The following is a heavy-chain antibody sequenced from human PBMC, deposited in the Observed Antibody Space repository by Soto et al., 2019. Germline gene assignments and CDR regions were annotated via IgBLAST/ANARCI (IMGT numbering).Heavy chain of an antibody. J-gene: IGHJ6*02. CDR3: TTDPAFLEWLLLGIGPQYYYGMDV. D-gene: IGHD3-3*01. CDR2: IKSKTDGGTT. Sequence: GGSLRLSCAASGFTFSNAWMNWVRQAPGKGLEWVGRIKSKTDGGTTDYAAPVKGRFTISRDDSKNTLYLQMNSLKTEDTAVYYCTTDPAFLEWLLLGIGPQYYYGMDVWGQGTTVTVSS. CDR1: GFTFSNAW. V-gene: IGHV3-15*07.